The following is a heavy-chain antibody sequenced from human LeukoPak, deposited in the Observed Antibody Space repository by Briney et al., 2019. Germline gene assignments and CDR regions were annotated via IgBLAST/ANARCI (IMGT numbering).Heavy chain of an antibody. CDR3: AREVDGWFDP. V-gene: IGHV1-18*01. Sequence: ASVKVSCKASGYTFTSYGISWVRQAPGQGLEWMGWISAYNGNKNYAQKLKGRVTMTTDTSTSTAYMELRSLRSDATAVYYCAREVDGWFDPWGQGTLVTVSS. CDR1: GYTFTSYG. CDR2: ISAYNGNK. J-gene: IGHJ5*02.